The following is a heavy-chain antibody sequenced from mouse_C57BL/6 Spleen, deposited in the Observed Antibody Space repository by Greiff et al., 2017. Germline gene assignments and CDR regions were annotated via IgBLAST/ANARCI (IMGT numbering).Heavy chain of an antibody. Sequence: QVQLQQSGAELVKPGASVKISCKASGYAFSSYWMNWVKQRPGQGLEWIGQIYPGDGDTNYNGKFKGKATLTADKSSSTAYMQLSSLTSEDSAVYFCAGGGLRLQLRDYFDYWGQGTTLTVSS. V-gene: IGHV1-80*01. D-gene: IGHD3-2*02. J-gene: IGHJ2*01. CDR2: IYPGDGDT. CDR3: AGGGLRLQLRDYFDY. CDR1: GYAFSSYW.